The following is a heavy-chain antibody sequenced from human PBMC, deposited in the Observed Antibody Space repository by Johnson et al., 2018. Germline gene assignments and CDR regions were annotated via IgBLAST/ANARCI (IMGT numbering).Heavy chain of an antibody. D-gene: IGHD2-15*01. V-gene: IGHV3-49*03. CDR2: IRSKAYGGTT. CDR3: TKNQDMVVVVAARRDYYYYMDV. J-gene: IGHJ6*03. Sequence: EVQLVESRGGLVQPGRSLRLSCTASGFTFGDYAMSWFRQAPGKGLEGVGFIRSKAYGGTTEYAAAVKGRFTIPRDDSKSIAYLQMNSLKTEDTAVYYCTKNQDMVVVVAARRDYYYYMDVWGKGTTVTVSS. CDR1: GFTFGDYA.